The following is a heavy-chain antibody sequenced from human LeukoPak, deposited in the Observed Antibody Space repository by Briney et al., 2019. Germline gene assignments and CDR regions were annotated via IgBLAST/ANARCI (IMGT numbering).Heavy chain of an antibody. CDR2: ISGSGGST. CDR1: GFTLSTYA. J-gene: IGHJ4*02. Sequence: SGGSLRLSCAASGFTLSTYAMSWVRQAPGKGLEWVSLISGSGGSTYNADSVKGRFTISRDNSKNTLYLQMKSLRAEDTAVYYCARDFEQVFDYWGQGTLVTVSS. D-gene: IGHD3/OR15-3a*01. CDR3: ARDFEQVFDY. V-gene: IGHV3-23*01.